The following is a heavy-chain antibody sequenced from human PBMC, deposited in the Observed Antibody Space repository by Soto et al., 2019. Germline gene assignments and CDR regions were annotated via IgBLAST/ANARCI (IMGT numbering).Heavy chain of an antibody. Sequence: ASVKVSCKASGGTFSSYAISWVRQAPGQGLEWMGGIIPIFGTANYAQKFQGRVTITADESTSTAYMELSSLRSEDTAVYYCARVPDSPEIGAPYYYYYGMDVWGQGTTVTVSS. J-gene: IGHJ6*02. D-gene: IGHD2-21*01. CDR2: IIPIFGTA. CDR1: GGTFSSYA. CDR3: ARVPDSPEIGAPYYYYYGMDV. V-gene: IGHV1-69*13.